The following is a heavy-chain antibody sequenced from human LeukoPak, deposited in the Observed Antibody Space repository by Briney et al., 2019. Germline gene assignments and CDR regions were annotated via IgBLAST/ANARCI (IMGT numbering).Heavy chain of an antibody. CDR2: ISGDGGST. V-gene: IGHV3-43*02. J-gene: IGHJ4*02. CDR3: ARDRSSGYFDS. Sequence: GGSLRLSCAASGFTFDDYGMYWVRQAPGKGLEWVSLISGDGGSTYYADSVKGRFTISRDNSKNTLYLQMTSLRAEDTAVYNCARDRSSGYFDSWGQGTLVTVSS. D-gene: IGHD3-22*01. CDR1: GFTFDDYG.